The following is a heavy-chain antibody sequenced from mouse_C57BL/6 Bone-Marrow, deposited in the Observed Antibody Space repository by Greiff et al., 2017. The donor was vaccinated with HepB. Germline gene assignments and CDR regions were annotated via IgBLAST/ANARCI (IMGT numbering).Heavy chain of an antibody. CDR1: GYTFTSYW. CDR3: ARRTTVNAMDY. D-gene: IGHD1-1*01. Sequence: QVQLQQSGAELVKPGASVKLSCKASGYTFTSYWMHWVKQRPGQGLEWIGVIHPNSGSTNYNEKFKSKATLTVDKSSSTAYMQLSSLTSEDSAVYYCARRTTVNAMDYWGQGTSVTVSS. V-gene: IGHV1-64*01. J-gene: IGHJ4*01. CDR2: IHPNSGST.